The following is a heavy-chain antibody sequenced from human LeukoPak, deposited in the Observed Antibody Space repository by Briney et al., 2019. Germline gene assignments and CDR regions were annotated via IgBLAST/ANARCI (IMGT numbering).Heavy chain of an antibody. CDR2: IRPETDGGTT. D-gene: IGHD2/OR15-2a*01. J-gene: IGHJ4*01. CDR1: GFTFSQAW. V-gene: IGHV3-15*01. Sequence: PGGSLRLSCAASGFTFSQAWMSWVRQAPGKGLEWVGRIRPETDGGTTDYAAPVKGRFSISRDHSKNPLYLQMDSLKIEDTAVYYCTILFAWYFDYWATEPWSPSPQ. CDR3: TILFAWYFDY.